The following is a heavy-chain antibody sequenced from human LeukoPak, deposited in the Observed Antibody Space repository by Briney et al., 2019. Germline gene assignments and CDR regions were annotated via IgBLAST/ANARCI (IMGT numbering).Heavy chain of an antibody. CDR3: ARVHCSSTSCPIDY. CDR1: GFTVSSNY. V-gene: IGHV3-53*01. J-gene: IGHJ4*02. D-gene: IGHD2-2*01. CDR2: IYRGGST. Sequence: GGSLRLSCAASGFTVSSNYMSWVRQAPGEGLEWVSVIYRGGSTYYADSVKGRFTISRDNSKNTLYLQMNSLRAEDTAVYYCARVHCSSTSCPIDYWGQGTLVTVSS.